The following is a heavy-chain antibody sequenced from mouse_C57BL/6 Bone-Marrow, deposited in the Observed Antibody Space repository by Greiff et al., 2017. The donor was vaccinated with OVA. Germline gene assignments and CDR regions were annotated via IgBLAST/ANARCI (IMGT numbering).Heavy chain of an antibody. V-gene: IGHV3-6*01. Sequence: DVKLQESGPGLVKPSQSLSLTCSVTGYSITSGYYWNWIRQFPGNKLEWMGYISYDGSNNYNPSLKNRISITRDTSKNQFFLKLNSVTTEDTATYYCARVSLPFAYWGQGTLVTVSA. J-gene: IGHJ3*01. CDR2: ISYDGSN. CDR3: ARVSLPFAY. D-gene: IGHD6-1*01. CDR1: GYSITSGYY.